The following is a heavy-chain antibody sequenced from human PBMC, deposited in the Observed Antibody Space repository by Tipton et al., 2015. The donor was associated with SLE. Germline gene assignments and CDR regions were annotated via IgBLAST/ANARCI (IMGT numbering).Heavy chain of an antibody. Sequence: TLSLTCTVSGGSISSHYWSWIRQPPGKGLEWIGYIYYSGSTNYNPSLKSRVTISVDTSKNQFSLKLSSVTAADTAVYYCARGRRGYFDYWGQGTLVTVSS. CDR3: ARGRRGYFDY. V-gene: IGHV4-59*11. CDR1: GGSISSHY. CDR2: IYYSGST. J-gene: IGHJ4*02.